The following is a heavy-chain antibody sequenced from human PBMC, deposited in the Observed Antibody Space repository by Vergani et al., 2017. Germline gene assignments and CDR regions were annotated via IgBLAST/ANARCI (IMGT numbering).Heavy chain of an antibody. J-gene: IGHJ4*02. V-gene: IGHV3-33*06. D-gene: IGHD6-13*01. CDR2: IWYDGSNK. CDR3: AKDSSLNTLDY. Sequence: VQLVESGGGLVKPGGSLRLSCAASGFTFSSYGMHWVRQAPGKGLEWVAVIWYDGSNKYYADSVKGRFTIPRDNSKNTLYLQMNSLRAEDTAVYYCAKDSSLNTLDYWGQGTLVTVSS. CDR1: GFTFSSYG.